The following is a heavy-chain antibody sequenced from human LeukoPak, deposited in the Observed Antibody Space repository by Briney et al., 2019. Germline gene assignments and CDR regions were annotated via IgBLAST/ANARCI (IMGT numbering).Heavy chain of an antibody. Sequence: GGSLTLSCVASGFTFSSYAMSWVRHAPPRGMGWVASVSGDGSTIYADSLKGRFPLSRDEAGNTVYLQLTYVGVDDTGVYYCVKASWVSSVDAVLWGQGTPVPGYS. CDR3: VKASWVSSVDAVL. J-gene: IGHJ4*02. D-gene: IGHD3-16*01. CDR1: GFTFSSYA. V-gene: IGHV3-23*01. CDR2: VSGDGST.